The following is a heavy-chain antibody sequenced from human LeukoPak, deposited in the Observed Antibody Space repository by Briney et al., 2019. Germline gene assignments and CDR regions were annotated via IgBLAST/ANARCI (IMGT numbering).Heavy chain of an antibody. CDR3: AKVRTVLTPSDPFDY. J-gene: IGHJ4*02. CDR2: ISYDGSSD. CDR1: GFIFSNYA. Sequence: GRSLRLSCAASGFIFSNYALHWVRQAPGKGLEWVAVISYDGSSDYYADSVKGRFTISRDNSRNMLYLQMNSLRAEDTAVYYCAKVRTVLTPSDPFDYWGQGTLVAVSS. D-gene: IGHD4-23*01. V-gene: IGHV3-30-3*01.